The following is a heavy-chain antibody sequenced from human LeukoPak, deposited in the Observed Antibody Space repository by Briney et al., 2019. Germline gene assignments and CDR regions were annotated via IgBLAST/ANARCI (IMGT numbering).Heavy chain of an antibody. CDR2: INHSGST. CDR3: SRGSYSSGWYRRYFQH. D-gene: IGHD6-19*01. J-gene: IGHJ1*01. CDR1: GGTFSGYY. Sequence: TSETLSLTCAVYGGTFSGYYWSWIRQPPGKGLGWIGEINHSGSTNYNPSLKSRVTISVDTSKNQFSLKLSSVTAADTAVYYCSRGSYSSGWYRRYFQHWGQGTLVTVSS. V-gene: IGHV4-34*01.